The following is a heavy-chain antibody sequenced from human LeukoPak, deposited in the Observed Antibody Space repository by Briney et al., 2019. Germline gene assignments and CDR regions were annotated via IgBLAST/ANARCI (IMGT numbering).Heavy chain of an antibody. CDR2: IRYDGSNK. J-gene: IGHJ5*02. CDR3: AKDISLDWEAFDP. CDR1: GFTFSSYG. V-gene: IGHV3-30*02. D-gene: IGHD3-9*01. Sequence: GGSLRLSCAASGFTFSSYGMHWVRQAPGKGLEWVAFIRYDGSNKYYADSVKGRFTISRDNSKNTLYLQMNSLRAEDTAVYYCAKDISLDWEAFDPWGQGTLVTVSS.